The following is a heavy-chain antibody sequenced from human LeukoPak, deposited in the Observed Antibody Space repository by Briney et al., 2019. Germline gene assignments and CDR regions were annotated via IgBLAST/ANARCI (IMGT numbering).Heavy chain of an antibody. V-gene: IGHV4-59*08. CDR2: ISYSGST. CDR1: GGSISTYY. CDR3: ARIGPSGGIAVASRVDI. D-gene: IGHD6-19*01. J-gene: IGHJ3*02. Sequence: PSETLSLTCTVSGGSISTYYWSWIRQSPGKGLEWIGYISYSGSTNYSPSLKSRVTISVDTSKSQFSLNLSSVTAADTAVHYCARIGPSGGIAVASRVDIWGQGTMVTVSS.